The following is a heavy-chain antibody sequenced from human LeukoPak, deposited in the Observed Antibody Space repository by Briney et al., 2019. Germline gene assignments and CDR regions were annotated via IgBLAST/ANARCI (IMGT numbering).Heavy chain of an antibody. J-gene: IGHJ5*02. CDR1: RFTVSSNY. CDR3: ARVLVTAYGNWFDP. D-gene: IGHD2-21*02. Sequence: QTGGSLRLSCAASRFTVSSNYMSWVRQAPGKGLEWVSVIYSGGTTYYADSVKGRFTISRDNSKNTLYLKMNSLRAEDTAVYYCARVLVTAYGNWFDPWGQGTLVTVSS. CDR2: IYSGGTT. V-gene: IGHV3-66*01.